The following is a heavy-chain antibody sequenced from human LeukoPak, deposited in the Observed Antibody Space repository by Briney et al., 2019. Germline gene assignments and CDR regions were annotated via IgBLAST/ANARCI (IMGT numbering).Heavy chain of an antibody. CDR2: INPNSGGT. D-gene: IGHD1-26*01. J-gene: IGHJ6*02. CDR1: GYTFTAYY. CDR3: ARDQTLVGATPKYYFGMDV. V-gene: IGHV1-2*02. Sequence: ASVKVSCKTSGYTFTAYYMHWVRQAPGLGLEWMGWINPNSGGTNYAQKFQGRVTMTRDTSINTAYMDLSSLRSDDTAVYYCARDQTLVGATPKYYFGMDVWGQGATVTVSS.